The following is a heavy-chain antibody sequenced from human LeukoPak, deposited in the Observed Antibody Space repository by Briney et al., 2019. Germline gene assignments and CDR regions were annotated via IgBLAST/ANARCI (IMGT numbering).Heavy chain of an antibody. CDR1: GGSISNRNHY. Sequence: SSETLSLTCTVSGGSISNRNHYWGWIRQPPGKGLEWIGSIYYSGSTYYDPSLKSRVAISVDTSRNQFSLKLKSVTAADTAVYYCARGGHYYGSGSLNWFDPWGQGTLVTVSS. CDR2: IYYSGST. CDR3: ARGGHYYGSGSLNWFDP. D-gene: IGHD3-10*01. J-gene: IGHJ5*02. V-gene: IGHV4-39*07.